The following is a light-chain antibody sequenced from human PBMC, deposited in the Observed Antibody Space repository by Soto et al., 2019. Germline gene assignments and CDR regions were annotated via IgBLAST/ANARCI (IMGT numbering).Light chain of an antibody. CDR3: QQYSSSPLT. CDR1: HTVSSNY. V-gene: IGKV3-20*01. Sequence: EIVVTQYTGTLCLCPGGGATLSCRASHTVSSNYLAWYQQKPGQPPRLLIYGASNRATGIPDRFSGSGSGTEFTLTISRLQPEDFAVYYCQQYSSSPLTFGGGTKVDNK. J-gene: IGKJ4*01. CDR2: GAS.